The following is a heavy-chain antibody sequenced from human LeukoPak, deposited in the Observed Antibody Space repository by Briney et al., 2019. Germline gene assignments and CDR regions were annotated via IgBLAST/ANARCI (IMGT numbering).Heavy chain of an antibody. CDR2: FYSGGSA. CDR1: GGAISSSNYY. J-gene: IGHJ4*02. Sequence: SETLSLTCIVPGGAISSSNYYWAWIRQPPGKGLEWIGTFYSGGSAYYNPSLTSRVSISKDTSDNQFSLRLYSVTAADTAVYYCARKQGGTMYDVWGQGTQVTVSS. CDR3: ARKQGGTMYDV. V-gene: IGHV4-39*07. D-gene: IGHD1-7*01.